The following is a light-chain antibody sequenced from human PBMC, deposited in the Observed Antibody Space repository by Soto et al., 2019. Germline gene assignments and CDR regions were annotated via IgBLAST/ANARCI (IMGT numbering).Light chain of an antibody. CDR2: EVS. J-gene: IGLJ2*01. CDR3: SSYTTSTSFIL. CDR1: SSDIGNYDF. Sequence: QSVLTQPASVSGSPGQSITISCTGTSSDIGNYDFVSWYQQVPGTAPKAMIYEVSSRPSGVSNRFSGSKSGNTASLTISGLQAEDEAYYYCSSYTTSTSFILFGGGTQPTVL. V-gene: IGLV2-14*01.